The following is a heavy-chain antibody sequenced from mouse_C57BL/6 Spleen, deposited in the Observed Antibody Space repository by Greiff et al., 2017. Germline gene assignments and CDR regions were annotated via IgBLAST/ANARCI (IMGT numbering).Heavy chain of an antibody. CDR2: ILPGSGST. J-gene: IGHJ2*01. CDR3: ARMPPYYYGSSYSSYYFDY. D-gene: IGHD1-1*01. V-gene: IGHV1-9*01. CDR1: GYTFTGYW. Sequence: VQLQQSGAELMKPGASVKLSCKATGYTFTGYWIEWVKQRPGHGLEWIGEILPGSGSTNYNEKFKGKATFTADTSSNTAYMQLSSLTTEDSAIYYCARMPPYYYGSSYSSYYFDYWGQGTTLTVSS.